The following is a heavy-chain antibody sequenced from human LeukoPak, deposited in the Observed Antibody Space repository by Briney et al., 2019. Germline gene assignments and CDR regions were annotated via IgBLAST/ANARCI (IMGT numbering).Heavy chain of an antibody. CDR2: IYPGDSDT. V-gene: IGHV5-51*01. CDR3: ASTGNWNYNYYYYIDV. J-gene: IGHJ6*03. CDR1: GYSFTSYW. D-gene: IGHD1-20*01. Sequence: GESLKISCKGSGYSFTSYWIGWVRQMPGKGLEWMGIIYPGDSDTRYSPSFQGQVTISADKSISTAYLQWSSLKASDTAMYYCASTGNWNYNYYYYIDVWGKGTTVTVSS.